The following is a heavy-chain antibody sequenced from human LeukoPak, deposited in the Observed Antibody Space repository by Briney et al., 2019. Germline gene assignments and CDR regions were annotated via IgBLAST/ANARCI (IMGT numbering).Heavy chain of an antibody. CDR1: GFTFSSYA. V-gene: IGHV3-30-3*01. CDR3: ARGRHIVEVTAVFDY. D-gene: IGHD2-21*02. CDR2: ISYDGSNK. J-gene: IGHJ4*02. Sequence: PGRSLRLSCAASGFTFSSYAMHWVRQAPGKGLEWVAVISYDGSNKYYADSVKGRFTISRDNSKNTLYLQMNSLRAEDTAVYYCARGRHIVEVTAVFDYWGQGTLVTVSS.